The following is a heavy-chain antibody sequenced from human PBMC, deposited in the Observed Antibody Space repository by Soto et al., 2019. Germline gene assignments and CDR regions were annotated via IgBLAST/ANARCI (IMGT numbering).Heavy chain of an antibody. Sequence: QVQLRESGQGLVKPSQTLSLTCSVSGASTVSHYHWTWIRQPPGKGLEWMGYIFNSGTTFYNPSLTSRLSISMDTSGNHFSLELRSVTAADTAVYYCALALGPTTGLDYWGQGTLVTVSS. J-gene: IGHJ4*02. CDR2: IFNSGTT. CDR3: ALALGPTTGLDY. V-gene: IGHV4-31*02. D-gene: IGHD1-26*01. CDR1: GASTVSHYH.